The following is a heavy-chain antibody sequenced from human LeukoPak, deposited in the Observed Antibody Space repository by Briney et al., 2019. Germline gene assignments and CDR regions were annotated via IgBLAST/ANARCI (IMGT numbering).Heavy chain of an antibody. CDR1: GFTFSSYA. V-gene: IGHV3-30-3*01. D-gene: IGHD2-2*01. CDR2: ISYDGSNK. CDR3: ARVKYYADPDAFDI. J-gene: IGHJ3*02. Sequence: PGGSLRLSCAASGFTFSSYAMHWVRQAPGKGLEWVAVISYDGSNKYYADSVKGRFTISRDNSKNTLYLQMNSLRAEDTAVYYCARVKYYADPDAFDIWGQGTMVTVSS.